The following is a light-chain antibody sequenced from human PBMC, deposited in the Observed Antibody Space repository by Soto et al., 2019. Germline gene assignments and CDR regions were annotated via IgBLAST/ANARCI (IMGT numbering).Light chain of an antibody. Sequence: EIVLTQSPATLSLSPGERATLSCRASQSVSSYLAWYQQKPGQAPRLLIYDASNRATGIPARFSGSGSGTDFTLTISSLEPTDFAVYYCHQRSNWPHGATCGGGNKVEIK. CDR3: HQRSNWPHGAT. V-gene: IGKV3-11*01. CDR1: QSVSSY. J-gene: IGKJ4*01. CDR2: DAS.